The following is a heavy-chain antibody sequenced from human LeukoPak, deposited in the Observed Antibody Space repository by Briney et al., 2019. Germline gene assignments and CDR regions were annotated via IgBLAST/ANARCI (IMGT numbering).Heavy chain of an antibody. CDR1: GLTFSSYT. Sequence: PGGSLRLSCAASGLTFSSYTMYWVRHAPGKGVGNVLAISSNGGRTYYAKSVKGRSTISRDNSKKTLYLQMGSLRGEDMAVYYCAREVNSRFDYWGQGTLVTVSS. CDR3: AREVNSRFDY. V-gene: IGHV3-64*01. D-gene: IGHD1-1*01. J-gene: IGHJ4*02. CDR2: ISSNGGRT.